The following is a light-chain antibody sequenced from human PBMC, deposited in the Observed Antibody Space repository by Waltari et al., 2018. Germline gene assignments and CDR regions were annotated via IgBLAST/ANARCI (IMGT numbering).Light chain of an antibody. CDR2: GVN. CDR3: CSYTPPYVV. Sequence: QSALTPTRSVSGSPGPEVAISCTGTPIVVDGFYYVSWFQQLPGKAPKLIICGVNKRPSGVRDPFSGSKSGNTAALTTSGLHSEDEADYYCCSYTPPYVVFGGGTKVTVL. J-gene: IGLJ2*01. CDR1: PIVVDGFYY. V-gene: IGLV2-11*01.